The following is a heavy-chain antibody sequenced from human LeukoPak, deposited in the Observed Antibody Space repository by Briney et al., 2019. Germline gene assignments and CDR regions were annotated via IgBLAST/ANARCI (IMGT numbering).Heavy chain of an antibody. CDR3: AGDVLYYYDSSGKGGAFDI. V-gene: IGHV1-69*13. D-gene: IGHD3-22*01. CDR2: IIPIFGTA. J-gene: IGHJ3*02. Sequence: SVKVSCKASGGTFSSYAISWVRQAPGQGLEWMGGIIPIFGTANYAQKFQGRVTITADESTSTAYMELSSLRSEDTAVYYCAGDVLYYYDSSGKGGAFDIWGQGTMVTVSS. CDR1: GGTFSSYA.